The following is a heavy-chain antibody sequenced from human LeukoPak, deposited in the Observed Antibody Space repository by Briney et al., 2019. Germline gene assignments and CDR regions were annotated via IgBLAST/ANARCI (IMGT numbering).Heavy chain of an antibody. CDR3: ARSLYDSSGYYRLFDY. J-gene: IGHJ4*02. Sequence: SPSETLSLTCTVSGGSISSYYWSWIRQPAGKGLEWIGRIYTSGSTNYNPSLKSRVTMSVDTSKNQFSLKLSSVTAADTAVYYCARSLYDSSGYYRLFDYWGQGTLVTVSS. CDR2: IYTSGST. D-gene: IGHD3-22*01. V-gene: IGHV4-4*07. CDR1: GGSISSYY.